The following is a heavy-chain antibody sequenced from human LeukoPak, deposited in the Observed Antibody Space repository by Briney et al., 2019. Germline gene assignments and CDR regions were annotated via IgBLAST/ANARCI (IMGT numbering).Heavy chain of an antibody. CDR1: GYSFTSYW. CDR3: ARWAHNPCPFDY. CDR2: IYPGNSDT. Sequence: GESLKISCKGSGYSFTSYWIGWVRQMPGKGLEWMGIIYPGNSDTRYRPSFQGQVTISADKSISTAYLQWSSLKASETAMYSCARWAHNPCPFDYWGQGTLVTVSS. J-gene: IGHJ4*02. V-gene: IGHV5-51*01.